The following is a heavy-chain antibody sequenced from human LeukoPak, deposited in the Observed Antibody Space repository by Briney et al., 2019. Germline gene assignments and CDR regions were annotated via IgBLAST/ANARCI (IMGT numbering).Heavy chain of an antibody. CDR3: ARSYDSSGYFFG. V-gene: IGHV4-59*01. CDR2: IYYSGST. J-gene: IGHJ4*02. CDR1: GGSISSYY. Sequence: SETLSLTCTVSGGSISSYYWSWIRQPPGKGLEWIGYIYYSGSTNYNPSLKSRVTISVDTSKNQFSLKLSSVTAADTAVYYCARSYDSSGYFFGWGQGTLVTVSS. D-gene: IGHD3-22*01.